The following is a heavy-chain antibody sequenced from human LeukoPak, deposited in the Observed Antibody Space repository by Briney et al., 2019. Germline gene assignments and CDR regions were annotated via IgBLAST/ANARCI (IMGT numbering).Heavy chain of an antibody. CDR2: IFYSGALFSRGDT. CDR1: GDAVINNHYY. V-gene: IGHV4-39*07. Sequence: SETLSLTCSVSGDAVINNHYYWGWIRQSPGKGLEWIANIFYSGALFSRGDTYYNPSLKSRVTISVDTSKNQFSLKVRSVTAADTAVYYCASWRGYRGYDYGFDYWGQGTLVTVSS. D-gene: IGHD5-12*01. J-gene: IGHJ4*02. CDR3: ASWRGYRGYDYGFDY.